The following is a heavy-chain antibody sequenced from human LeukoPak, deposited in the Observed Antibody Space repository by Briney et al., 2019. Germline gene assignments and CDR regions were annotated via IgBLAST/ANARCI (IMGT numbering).Heavy chain of an antibody. CDR1: GYTFTGYY. CDR2: INPNSGGT. Sequence: ASVKVSCKASGYTFTGYYMHWVRQAPGQGLEWMGWINPNSGGTNYAQKFQGRVTMTRDTSISTAYMELSRLRSDDTAVYYCARDAGSWYYYYYMDVWGKGTTVTVSS. V-gene: IGHV1-2*02. D-gene: IGHD2-15*01. CDR3: ARDAGSWYYYYYMDV. J-gene: IGHJ6*03.